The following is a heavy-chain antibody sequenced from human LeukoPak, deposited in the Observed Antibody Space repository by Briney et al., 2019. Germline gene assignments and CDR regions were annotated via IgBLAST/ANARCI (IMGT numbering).Heavy chain of an antibody. CDR2: IYYSGST. J-gene: IGHJ3*02. V-gene: IGHV4-59*08. CDR1: GGSISGSY. CDR3: ARGRPYYDILTGYSDAFDI. D-gene: IGHD3-9*01. Sequence: PSETLSLTCTVSGGSISGSYWSWIRQPPGKGLEGIGYIYYSGSTNYNPSLGSRVTISMDTSKNQFSLKLSSVTAADTAVYYCARGRPYYDILTGYSDAFDIWGQGTMVTVSS.